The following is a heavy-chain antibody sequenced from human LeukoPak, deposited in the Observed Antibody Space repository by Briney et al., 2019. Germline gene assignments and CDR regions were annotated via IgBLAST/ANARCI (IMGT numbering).Heavy chain of an antibody. CDR2: ISSSSSYI. D-gene: IGHD5-12*01. V-gene: IGHV3-21*01. J-gene: IGHJ4*02. Sequence: GGSLRLSCAASGFTFSSYSMNWVRQAPGKGLEWVSSISSSSSYIYYADSVKGRFNISRDNAKNSLYLQMNSLRAEDTAVYYCARSLVATTTGPFDYWGQGTLVTVSS. CDR3: ARSLVATTTGPFDY. CDR1: GFTFSSYS.